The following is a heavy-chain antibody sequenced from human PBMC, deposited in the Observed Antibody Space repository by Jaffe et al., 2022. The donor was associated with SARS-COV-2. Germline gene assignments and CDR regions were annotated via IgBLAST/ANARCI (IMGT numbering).Heavy chain of an antibody. CDR3: ARDFYSTSRFDP. CDR1: GGVITTYY. V-gene: IGHV4-59*01. J-gene: IGHJ5*02. CDR2: IYHNGKN. D-gene: IGHD5-18*01. Sequence: QVQLQESGPGLVKPSETLSLTCTVSGGVITTYYWSWIRQSPGKGLEWIGYIYHNGKNNYNPSLKGRVTISVDTSKNQFSLRLTSVTAADSAMYYCARDFYSTSRFDPWGRGTLVTVSS.